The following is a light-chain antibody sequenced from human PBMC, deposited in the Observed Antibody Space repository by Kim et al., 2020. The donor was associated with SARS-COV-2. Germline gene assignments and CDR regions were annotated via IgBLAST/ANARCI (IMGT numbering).Light chain of an antibody. Sequence: QSALTQPASVSGSPGQSITLSCTGTSSDVGGYNYVSWYQQYPGKAPKLMLYDVTKRPSGVSNRFSGSKSGNTASLTISGLQAEDEADYYCSSYRSSGYVFGTGTKVTVL. CDR3: SSYRSSGYV. CDR2: DVT. CDR1: SSDVGGYNY. V-gene: IGLV2-14*03. J-gene: IGLJ1*01.